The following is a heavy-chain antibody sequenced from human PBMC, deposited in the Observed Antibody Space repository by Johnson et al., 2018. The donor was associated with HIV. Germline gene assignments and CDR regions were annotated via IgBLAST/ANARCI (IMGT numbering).Heavy chain of an antibody. V-gene: IGHV3-11*04. J-gene: IGHJ3*02. CDR2: ISSSGSTI. D-gene: IGHD5-18*01. CDR3: ARDRVRTARDGDEGFDI. Sequence: VQLVESGGGLVKPGGSLRLSCAASGFTFSDYYMNWIRQAPGKGLEWISYISSSGSTIYHADSVKGRLTISRDNAKNSLYLQMDSLGAEDTAVYYCARDRVRTARDGDEGFDIWCQGTMVTVSS. CDR1: GFTFSDYY.